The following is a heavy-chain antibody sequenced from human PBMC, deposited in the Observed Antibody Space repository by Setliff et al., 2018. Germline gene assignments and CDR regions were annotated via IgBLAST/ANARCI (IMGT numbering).Heavy chain of an antibody. D-gene: IGHD3-10*01. J-gene: IGHJ6*02. Sequence: ASVKVSCKASGYTFTKYGITWVRQAPGQGLEWMGIINPGGGSASYAEKFQGRVTMTTDTSTNTVFMELRSLRSDDTAMFYCARVVYYASGSSLSYGMDVWGQGTAVTVSS. CDR1: GYTFTKYG. V-gene: IGHV1-18*01. CDR3: ARVVYYASGSSLSYGMDV. CDR2: INPGGGSA.